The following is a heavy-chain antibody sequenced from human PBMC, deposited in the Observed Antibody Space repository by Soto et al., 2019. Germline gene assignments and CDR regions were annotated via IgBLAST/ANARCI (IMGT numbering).Heavy chain of an antibody. Sequence: QVQLVQSGAEAKKPGASVKVSCKASGYTFTSYDINWVRQATGQGLEWMGWMNPNSGNTGYAQKFQGRATMTRNTSISTAYMELSSLRSEDTAVYYCARDKGSGTSLQNWFDPWGQGTLVTVSS. V-gene: IGHV1-8*01. J-gene: IGHJ5*02. CDR1: GYTFTSYD. CDR3: ARDKGSGTSLQNWFDP. D-gene: IGHD3-10*01. CDR2: MNPNSGNT.